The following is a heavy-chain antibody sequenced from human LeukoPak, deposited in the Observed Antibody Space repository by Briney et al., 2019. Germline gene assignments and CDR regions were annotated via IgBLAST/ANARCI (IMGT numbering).Heavy chain of an antibody. CDR2: IGTAGDA. CDR3: ARVAKERVGGVYYFDY. Sequence: GGSLRLSCAASGFTFSDYDMHWVRQATGKGLEWVSAIGTAGDAYYTGSVKGRFTISRENAKNSLHLQMNSLRAGDTAVYYCARVAKERVGGVYYFDYWGQGTLVTVSS. D-gene: IGHD1-1*01. J-gene: IGHJ4*02. V-gene: IGHV3-13*01. CDR1: GFTFSDYD.